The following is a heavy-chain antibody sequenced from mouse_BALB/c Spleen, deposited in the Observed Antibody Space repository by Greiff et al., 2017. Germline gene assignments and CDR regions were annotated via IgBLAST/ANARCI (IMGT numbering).Heavy chain of an antibody. Sequence: QVHVKQSGAELARPGASVKLSCKASGYTFTSYWMQWVKQRPGQGLEWIGAIYPGDGDTRYTQKFKGKATLTADKSSSTAYMQLSSLASEDSAVYYCARSDGYSRYAMDYWGQGTSVTVSS. CDR1: GYTFTSYW. V-gene: IGHV1-87*01. CDR3: ARSDGYSRYAMDY. J-gene: IGHJ4*01. CDR2: IYPGDGDT. D-gene: IGHD2-3*01.